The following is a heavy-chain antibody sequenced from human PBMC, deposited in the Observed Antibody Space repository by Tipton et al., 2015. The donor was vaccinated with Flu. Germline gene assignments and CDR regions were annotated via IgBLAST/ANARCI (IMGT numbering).Heavy chain of an antibody. J-gene: IGHJ4*02. Sequence: QMQLVQSGAEVKKPGSSVKVSCKASGGTFSSYAISWVRQAPGQGLEWMGRIIPLLDVVDYAQNIQGRVTIAADRSTSTVYMYLSSLRSEDTAVYYCARGLLNTERVSCSDGRCSDWDQWGQGTLVTVSS. D-gene: IGHD2-15*01. V-gene: IGHV1-69*09. CDR2: IIPLLDVV. CDR1: GGTFSSYA. CDR3: ARGLLNTERVSCSDGRCSDWDQ.